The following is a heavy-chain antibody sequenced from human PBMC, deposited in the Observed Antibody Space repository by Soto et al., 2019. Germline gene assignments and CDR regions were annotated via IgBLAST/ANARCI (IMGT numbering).Heavy chain of an antibody. CDR1: GGTFSSYA. J-gene: IGHJ6*02. CDR3: ARDHSGYCSGGSCYSNYYGMDV. CDR2: IIPIFGTA. D-gene: IGHD2-15*01. Sequence: QVQLVQSGAEVKKPGSSVKVSCKASGGTFSSYAISWVRQAPGQGLEWMGGIIPIFGTANYAQKFQGRVTITADKSTSTAYMELSSLRSEDTAVYYCARDHSGYCSGGSCYSNYYGMDVWGQGTTVTVSS. V-gene: IGHV1-69*06.